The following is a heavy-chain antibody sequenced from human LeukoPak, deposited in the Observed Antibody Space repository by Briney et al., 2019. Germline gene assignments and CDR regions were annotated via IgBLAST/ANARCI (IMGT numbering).Heavy chain of an antibody. Sequence: PGGSLRLSCAASGFSFSNYGMHWVRQAPGRGLQWVSFIRYDGSNKYYADSVKGRFTISRDNSKNTLYLQMNSLRGEETAVYYCAKAPQWLVLNAFDYWGQGTLVTVSS. CDR3: AKAPQWLVLNAFDY. CDR1: GFSFSNYG. CDR2: IRYDGSNK. J-gene: IGHJ4*02. D-gene: IGHD6-19*01. V-gene: IGHV3-30*02.